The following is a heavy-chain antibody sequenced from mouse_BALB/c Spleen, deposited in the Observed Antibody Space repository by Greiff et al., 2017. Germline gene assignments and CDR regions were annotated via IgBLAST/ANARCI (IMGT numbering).Heavy chain of an antibody. CDR3: ARSRRYDAMDY. Sequence: EVQVVESGAELVKPGASVKLSCTASGFNIKDTYMHWVKQRPEQGLEWIGRIDPANGNTKYDPKFQGKATITADTSSNTAYLQLSSLTSEDTAVYYCARSRRYDAMDYWGQGTSVTVSS. V-gene: IGHV14-3*02. CDR1: GFNIKDTY. CDR2: IDPANGNT. J-gene: IGHJ4*01.